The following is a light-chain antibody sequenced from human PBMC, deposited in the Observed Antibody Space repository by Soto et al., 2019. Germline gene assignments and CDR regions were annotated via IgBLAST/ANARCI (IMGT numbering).Light chain of an antibody. J-gene: IGKJ1*01. CDR3: QQRSNWPPT. CDR2: EAY. Sequence: EIVMTQSPATLSLSPGDRATLSCRASQSVSSFLAWYQQKPGQAPRLVIYEAYNRATGIPARFSGSGSGTDFPLTISSLEPEDFAVYYCQQRSNWPPTFGQGTKVEIK. CDR1: QSVSSF. V-gene: IGKV3-11*01.